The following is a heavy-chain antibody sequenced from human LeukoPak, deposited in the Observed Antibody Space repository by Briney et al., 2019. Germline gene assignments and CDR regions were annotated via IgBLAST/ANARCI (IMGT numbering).Heavy chain of an antibody. D-gene: IGHD3-22*01. CDR2: IYHSGST. V-gene: IGHV4-4*02. J-gene: IGHJ4*02. Sequence: SGTLSLTCAVSGGSISSSNWWSWVRQPPGKGLEWIGEIYHSGSTNYNPSLKSRVTISVDKSKNQFSLKLSSVTAADTAVYYCARVQRITMIVVVVTYFDYWGQGTLVTVSS. CDR3: ARVQRITMIVVVVTYFDY. CDR1: GGSISSSNW.